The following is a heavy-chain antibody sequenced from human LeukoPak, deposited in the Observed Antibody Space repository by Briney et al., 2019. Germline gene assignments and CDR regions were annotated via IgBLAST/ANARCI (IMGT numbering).Heavy chain of an antibody. D-gene: IGHD3-10*02. J-gene: IGHJ6*04. CDR3: AEHGITRIGGV. CDR2: FSSSGSSI. CDR1: GFTFSSYE. Sequence: AGGSLRVSCAPSGFTFSSYEMNWVRQATGKGLEGVKYFSSSGSSIYYADSVKGRFTISRDNAKNSLYLQMNSLRAEDTAVYYCAEHGITRIGGVWGKGTTVTISS. V-gene: IGHV3-48*03.